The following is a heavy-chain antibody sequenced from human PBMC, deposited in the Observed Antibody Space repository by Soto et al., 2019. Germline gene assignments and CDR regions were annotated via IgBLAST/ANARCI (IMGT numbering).Heavy chain of an antibody. J-gene: IGHJ6*02. CDR1: VFSFSDYE. CDR3: ARVGNSCWDVGYYYGMDV. D-gene: IGHD2-2*01. Sequence: GRSLRLSCAASVFSFSDYEMNWVRQSPGKGLEWVSSSSSSSGYIYYADSVKGRFTISRDNAKNSLYLQMNSLRAEDPAVYYCARVGNSCWDVGYYYGMDVWGQGTTVTVSS. CDR2: SSSSSGYI. V-gene: IGHV3-21*01.